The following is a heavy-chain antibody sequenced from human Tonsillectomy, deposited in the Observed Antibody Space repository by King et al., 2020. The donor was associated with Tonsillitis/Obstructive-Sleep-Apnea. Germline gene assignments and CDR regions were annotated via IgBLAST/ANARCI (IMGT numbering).Heavy chain of an antibody. J-gene: IGHJ4*02. Sequence: VQLVESGGGLAQPGRSLRLSCAASGFIFDNYAMHWVRQIPGKGLEWVSGISWNSGHIGYADSVKGRFTISRDNAKNSLYLQMHSLRAEDTAFYYCAKDIGPSIVVPQPFDFWGQGTLVTVSS. CDR2: ISWNSGHI. CDR1: GFIFDNYA. V-gene: IGHV3-9*01. CDR3: AKDIGPSIVVPQPFDF. D-gene: IGHD3-22*01.